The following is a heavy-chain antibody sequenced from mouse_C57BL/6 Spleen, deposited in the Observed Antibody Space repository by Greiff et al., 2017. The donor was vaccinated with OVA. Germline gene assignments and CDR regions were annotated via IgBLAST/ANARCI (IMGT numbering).Heavy chain of an antibody. Sequence: VQLKQSGPELVKPGASVKISCKASGYTFTDYYMNWVKQSHGKSLEWIGDINPNNGGTSYNQKFKGKATLTVDKSSSTAYMELRSLTSEDSAVYYCARGDSNYFDYWGQGTTLTVSS. CDR1: GYTFTDYY. CDR3: ARGDSNYFDY. V-gene: IGHV1-26*01. J-gene: IGHJ2*01. D-gene: IGHD2-5*01. CDR2: INPNNGGT.